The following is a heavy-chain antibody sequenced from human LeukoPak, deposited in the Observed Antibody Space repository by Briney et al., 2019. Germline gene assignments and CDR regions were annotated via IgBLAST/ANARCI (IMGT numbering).Heavy chain of an antibody. Sequence: SVKVSCKASGGTFSSYAISWVRQAPGQGLEWMGGIIPIFGTANYAQKFQGRVTITADESTSTAYMELSSLRSEDTAVYYCARDYYDGSGYYLYWGQGTLDTVSS. J-gene: IGHJ4*02. D-gene: IGHD3-22*01. CDR3: ARDYYDGSGYYLY. CDR2: IIPIFGTA. V-gene: IGHV1-69*13. CDR1: GGTFSSYA.